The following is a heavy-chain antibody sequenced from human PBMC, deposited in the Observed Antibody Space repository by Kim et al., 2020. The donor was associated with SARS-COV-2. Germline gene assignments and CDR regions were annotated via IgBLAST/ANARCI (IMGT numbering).Heavy chain of an antibody. CDR1: GGSISSSSYY. J-gene: IGHJ4*02. D-gene: IGHD3-3*01. Sequence: SETLSLTCTVSGGSISSSSYYWGWIRQPPGKGLEWIGSIYYSGSTYYNPSLKSRVTISVDTSKNQFSLKLSSVTAADTAVYYCASNDFWSGYPPWLERFDYWGQGTLVTVSS. CDR3: ASNDFWSGYPPWLERFDY. V-gene: IGHV4-39*07. CDR2: IYYSGST.